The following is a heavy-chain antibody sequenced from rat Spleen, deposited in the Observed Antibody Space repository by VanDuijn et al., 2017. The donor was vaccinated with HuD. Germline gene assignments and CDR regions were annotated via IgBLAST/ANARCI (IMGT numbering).Heavy chain of an antibody. CDR2: ISSGGSI. V-gene: IGHV5-46*01. J-gene: IGHJ3*01. CDR1: GFTFSSFP. Sequence: EVQLVESGGGLVQPGRSLKLSCAASGFTFSSFPMAWVRQAPKKGLEWVASISSGGSIYYPDSVKGRFTISRHNTQNTLYLQMNSLRSEDTATYYCTTVLQGHGFAYWGQGTLVTVSS. D-gene: IGHD1-1*01. CDR3: TTVLQGHGFAY.